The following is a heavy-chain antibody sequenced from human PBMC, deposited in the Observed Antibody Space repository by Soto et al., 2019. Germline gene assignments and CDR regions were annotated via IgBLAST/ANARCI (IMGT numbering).Heavy chain of an antibody. CDR2: IYYSGST. Sequence: PAETLSLTCTVSGGSISSGDYYWSWIRQPPGKGLEWIGYIYYSGSTYYNPSLKSRVTISVDTSKNQFSLKLSSVAAADTAVYYCVGVLDKGVDYWGQGTLVTVSS. J-gene: IGHJ4*02. D-gene: IGHD1-26*01. CDR3: VGVLDKGVDY. CDR1: GGSISSGDYY. V-gene: IGHV4-30-4*01.